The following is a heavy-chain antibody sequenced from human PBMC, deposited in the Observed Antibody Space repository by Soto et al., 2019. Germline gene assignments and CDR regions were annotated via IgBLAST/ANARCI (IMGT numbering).Heavy chain of an antibody. Sequence: SETLSLTCAVSGSSFTSNNWWTWVRQPPGQGLEWIGEIYRTGSTNYNPSLKSRVTISLDKSENQFSLKVTSLTAADTAVYYCASRDPGTSVDYWGQGTLVTVSS. CDR1: GSSFTSNNW. D-gene: IGHD1-7*01. V-gene: IGHV4-4*02. CDR3: ASRDPGTSVDY. J-gene: IGHJ4*02. CDR2: IYRTGST.